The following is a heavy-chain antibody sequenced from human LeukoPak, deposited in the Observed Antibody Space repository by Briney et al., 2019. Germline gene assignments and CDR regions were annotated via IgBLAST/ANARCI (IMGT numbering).Heavy chain of an antibody. Sequence: ASVKVSCKASGYTLTGYYMHWVRQAPGQGLEWMARINPNSGGTNYAQKFQGRVTMTRDTSISTAYMELSRLRSDDTAVYYCARGGDSSSWRFDPWGQGTLVTVSS. CDR1: GYTLTGYY. J-gene: IGHJ5*02. CDR2: INPNSGGT. CDR3: ARGGDSSSWRFDP. D-gene: IGHD6-13*01. V-gene: IGHV1-2*06.